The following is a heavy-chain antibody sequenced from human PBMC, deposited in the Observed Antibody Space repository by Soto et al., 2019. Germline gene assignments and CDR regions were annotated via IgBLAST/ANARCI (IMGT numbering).Heavy chain of an antibody. V-gene: IGHV3-23*01. Sequence: PGGSLRLSCAGSGFTFINYAMTWVRQAPGKGLEWVSSISNRGSDTYYVDSVKGRFTISRDNSKNTLYLQMNRLRAEDTEVYYCAKEKYSSRWYFWGQGTLATVSS. D-gene: IGHD6-13*01. CDR1: GFTFINYA. CDR2: ISNRGSDT. CDR3: AKEKYSSRWYF. J-gene: IGHJ4*02.